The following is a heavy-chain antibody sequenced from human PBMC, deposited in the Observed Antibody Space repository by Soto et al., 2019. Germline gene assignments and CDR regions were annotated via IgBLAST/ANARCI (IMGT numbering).Heavy chain of an antibody. CDR1: GGTFSSYA. CDR3: ARDKVAAAGFKGWFDP. Sequence: SVKVSCKASGGTFSSYAISWVRQAPGQGLEWMGGIIPIFGTANYAQKFQGRVTITADKSTSTAYMELSSLRSEDTAVYYCARDKVAAAGFKGWFDPWGQGTLVTVSS. V-gene: IGHV1-69*06. D-gene: IGHD6-13*01. CDR2: IIPIFGTA. J-gene: IGHJ5*02.